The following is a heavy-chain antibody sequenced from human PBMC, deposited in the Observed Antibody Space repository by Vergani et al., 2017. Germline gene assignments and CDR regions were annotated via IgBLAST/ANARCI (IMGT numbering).Heavy chain of an antibody. V-gene: IGHV4-39*01. Sequence: QVQLQESGPGLVKPSQTLSLTCTVSGGSISSGGYYWSWIRQHPGKGLEWIGSIYYSGSTYYNPSLKSRVTISVDTSKNQFSLKLSSVTAADTAVYYCAKTAYSGYDYYYFYYMDVWGKGTTVTVSS. D-gene: IGHD5-12*01. CDR2: IYYSGST. CDR3: AKTAYSGYDYYYFYYMDV. CDR1: GGSISSGGYY. J-gene: IGHJ6*03.